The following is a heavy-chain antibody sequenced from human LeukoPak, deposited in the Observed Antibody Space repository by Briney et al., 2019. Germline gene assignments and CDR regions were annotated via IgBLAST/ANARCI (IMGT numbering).Heavy chain of an antibody. J-gene: IGHJ6*02. CDR3: ARAFWNYDGMDV. V-gene: IGHV1-3*01. D-gene: IGHD2/OR15-2a*01. CDR2: INAGNGNT. CDR1: GYTFTSYA. Sequence: GASVKVSCKASGYTFTSYAMHWVRQAPGQRLEWMGWINAGNGNTKYPQKFQGRITITRDTSASTAYMELSSLRSEDTAVYYCARAFWNYDGMDVWGQGTTVTVSS.